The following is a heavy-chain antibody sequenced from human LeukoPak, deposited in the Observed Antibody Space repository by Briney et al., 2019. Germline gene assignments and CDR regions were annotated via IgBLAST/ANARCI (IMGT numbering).Heavy chain of an antibody. CDR3: AHRRVATDFDY. D-gene: IGHD5-12*01. V-gene: IGHV2-5*02. CDR2: IYWDGDK. CDR1: GFSLSTSGVG. Sequence: SGPTLLHPTQTLTLTFTFSGFSLSTSGVGVGWIRQPPGKALEWLPLIYWDGDKRYSPSLKSRLTITKDTSKNQVVLTMTNMDPVDTATYYCAHRRVATDFDYWGQGTLVTVSS. J-gene: IGHJ4*02.